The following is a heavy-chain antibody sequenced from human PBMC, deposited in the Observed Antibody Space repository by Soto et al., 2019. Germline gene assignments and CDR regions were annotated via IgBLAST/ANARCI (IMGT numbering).Heavy chain of an antibody. V-gene: IGHV1-69*05. D-gene: IGHD2-15*01. CDR3: ARDGCSGSNCLNWFDP. Sequence: GAPVKVSCKSSGGTFSSYAISWVRQAPGQGLEWMGGIIPIFGTAKYSQKFQGRVTITRDTSASTAYMELSSLRSEDTAVYYCARDGCSGSNCLNWFDPWGQGTLVTVSS. CDR2: IIPIFGTA. J-gene: IGHJ5*02. CDR1: GGTFSSYA.